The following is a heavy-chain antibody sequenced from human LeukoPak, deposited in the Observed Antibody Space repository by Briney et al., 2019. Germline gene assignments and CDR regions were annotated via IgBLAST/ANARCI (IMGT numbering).Heavy chain of an antibody. CDR1: GGSFSSYA. J-gene: IGHJ5*02. D-gene: IGHD3-22*01. CDR3: ARDGVVALYGVWFDP. CDR2: IIPFFGAA. Sequence: ASVKVSCKASGGSFSSYAISWVRQAPGQGLEWMGGIIPFFGAANYAQKFQGRVTITADKSTRTAYMEVSSLRSEDTAVYYCARDGVVALYGVWFDPWGQGTLVTVSS. V-gene: IGHV1-69*06.